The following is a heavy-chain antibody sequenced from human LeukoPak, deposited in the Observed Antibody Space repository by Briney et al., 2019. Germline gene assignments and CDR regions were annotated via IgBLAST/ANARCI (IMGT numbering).Heavy chain of an antibody. D-gene: IGHD2-15*01. Sequence: GGSLRLSCAASGFTFNNYAMSWVRQAPGKGLEWVSTVSGSGAIAYYTDSDKGRFTISRDNSKNTLYLQMNSLRAEDTAVYYCARTSMTWWSYWGQGTLVTVSS. CDR2: VSGSGAIA. CDR1: GFTFNNYA. CDR3: ARTSMTWWSY. J-gene: IGHJ4*02. V-gene: IGHV3-23*01.